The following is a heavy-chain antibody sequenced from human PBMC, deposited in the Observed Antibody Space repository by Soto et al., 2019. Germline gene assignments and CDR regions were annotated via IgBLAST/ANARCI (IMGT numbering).Heavy chain of an antibody. J-gene: IGHJ4*02. V-gene: IGHV3-23*01. CDR3: ENCLGAECSTSGFHF. Sequence: EVQLLESGGDVVQPGGSQRLSCGVYGFTFSDFSMHWVRQAPGKGLEWVSGISDAGGSTYYADSVKGRFTISRDNSRNRMYLLRDNQTVEDSGVKYFENCLGAECSTSGFHFWGQGTLVTVSS. CDR2: ISDAGGST. D-gene: IGHD6-6*01. CDR1: GFTFSDFS.